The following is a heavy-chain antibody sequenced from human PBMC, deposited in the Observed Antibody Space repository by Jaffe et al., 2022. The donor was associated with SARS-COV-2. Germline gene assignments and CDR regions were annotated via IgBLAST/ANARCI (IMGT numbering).Heavy chain of an antibody. Sequence: QVQLQESGPGLVKPSQTLSLTCTVSGGSISSGSYYWSWIRQPAGKGLEWIGRIYTSGSTNYNPSLKSRVTISVDTSKNQFSLKLSSVTAADTAVYYCARENGDYVRYFDYWGQGTLVTVSS. D-gene: IGHD4-17*01. CDR1: GGSISSGSYY. CDR2: IYTSGST. J-gene: IGHJ4*02. CDR3: ARENGDYVRYFDY. V-gene: IGHV4-61*02.